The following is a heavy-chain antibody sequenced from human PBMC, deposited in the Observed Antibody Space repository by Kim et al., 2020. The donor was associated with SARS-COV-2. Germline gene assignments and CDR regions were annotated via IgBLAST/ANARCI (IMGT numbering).Heavy chain of an antibody. J-gene: IGHJ4*02. V-gene: IGHV3-23*01. CDR2: ISSNGDRT. CDR3: ARGPDRGAFDY. CDR1: GFTFGNSV. Sequence: GGSLRLFCGASGFTFGNSVLSWVRQAPGEGLQWVSAISSNGDRTYYTDSVKGRFTISRDNSKNTLYLQIDSLRAEDTAVFYCARGPDRGAFDYWGRGTLVTVSS. D-gene: IGHD1-26*01.